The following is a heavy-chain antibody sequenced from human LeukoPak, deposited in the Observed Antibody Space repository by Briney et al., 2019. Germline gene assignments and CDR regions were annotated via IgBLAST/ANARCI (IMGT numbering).Heavy chain of an antibody. D-gene: IGHD3-22*01. V-gene: IGHV3-48*03. CDR1: GFTFSSYE. Sequence: PGGSLRLSCAASGFTFSSYEMNWVRQAPGKGLEWVSYISSSGSTIYYADSVKGRFTISRDNAKNSLYLQMNSLRAEDTAVYYCARDSKAPQYYYDSSGYYQYRGYYYYYMDVWGKGTTVTVSS. CDR2: ISSSGSTI. CDR3: ARDSKAPQYYYDSSGYYQYRGYYYYYMDV. J-gene: IGHJ6*03.